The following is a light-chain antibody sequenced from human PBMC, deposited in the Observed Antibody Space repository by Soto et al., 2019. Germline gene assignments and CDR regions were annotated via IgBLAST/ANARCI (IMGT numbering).Light chain of an antibody. V-gene: IGKV1-39*01. Sequence: EISMTQSPASLAESVGLSVTSICMVSQSISSYLNWYQQRPGKAPKVLIYGASTLQSGVPSRFSGSGSGTEFTFTISSLQPEDCATYYCQHGYSISGTFGQGTKVDIK. CDR2: GAS. CDR3: QHGYSISGT. J-gene: IGKJ1*01. CDR1: QSISSY.